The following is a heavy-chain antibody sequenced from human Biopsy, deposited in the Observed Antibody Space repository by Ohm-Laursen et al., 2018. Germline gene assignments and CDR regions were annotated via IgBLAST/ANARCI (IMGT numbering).Heavy chain of an antibody. CDR1: GKTFSDYQ. CDR3: GNEVHGRDY. CDR2: INKAGTT. Sequence: SETLSLTCTVFGKTFSDYQWSWIRQPPGKGLECIGQINKAGTTNYNPSLESRVSISADASKYEFSLRLTSVTAADTAVYLCGNEVHGRDYWGLGAQVTVS. V-gene: IGHV4-34*08. D-gene: IGHD2-15*01. J-gene: IGHJ4*02.